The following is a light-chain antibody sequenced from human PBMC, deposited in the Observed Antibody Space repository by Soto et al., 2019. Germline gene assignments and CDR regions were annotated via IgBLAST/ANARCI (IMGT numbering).Light chain of an antibody. J-gene: IGKJ3*01. CDR1: QTISNY. CDR2: AAS. V-gene: IGKV1-39*01. CDR3: QQTFNTSDVT. Sequence: DIPLTQSPSSLSASVGDRVTISCRASQTISNYLNWYQQKPGKAPNLLIYAASTLQTGVASRFSGSASGTDFTLTISSLQPDDFATYFCQQTFNTSDVTFGPGTKVDFK.